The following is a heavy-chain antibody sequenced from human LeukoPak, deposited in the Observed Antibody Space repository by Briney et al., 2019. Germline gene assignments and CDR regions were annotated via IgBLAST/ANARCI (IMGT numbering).Heavy chain of an antibody. D-gene: IGHD2/OR15-2a*01. J-gene: IGHJ4*02. CDR1: GDSVSSNSAA. V-gene: IGHV6-1*01. Sequence: SQTLSLTCAISGDSVSSNSAAWNWIRQSPSRGLKWLGRTYYRSKWKSDYAVSLRGRISISPDTSKNQFSLQLNSVSPEDTAVYYCARLVGNSPDYWGQGALVTVSS. CDR2: TYYRSKWKS. CDR3: ARLVGNSPDY.